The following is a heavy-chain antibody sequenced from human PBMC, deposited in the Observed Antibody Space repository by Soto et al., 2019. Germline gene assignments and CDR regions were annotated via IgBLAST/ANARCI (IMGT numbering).Heavy chain of an antibody. CDR3: ARQGRNTKIVILRHYATDF. D-gene: IGHD3-22*01. J-gene: IGHJ6*02. V-gene: IGHV4-39*01. CDR1: SGSISSNSYL. CDR2: ILYSGDT. Sequence: PWETLSLTCSVSSGSISSNSYLWGWIRQPPGKGLEWIGAILYSGDTYYSESLKSRVTMSVDTAKNQFSLKLNSVTAADTAVYYCARQGRNTKIVILRHYATDFWGQGTAVTVSS.